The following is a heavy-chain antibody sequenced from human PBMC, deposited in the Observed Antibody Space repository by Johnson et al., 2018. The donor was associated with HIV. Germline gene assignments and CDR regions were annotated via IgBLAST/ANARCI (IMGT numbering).Heavy chain of an antibody. CDR3: ARDGLAARVVGAVDV. J-gene: IGHJ3*01. CDR1: GFTFSNFG. D-gene: IGHD2-15*01. CDR2: ISFAGNNK. V-gene: IGHV3-30*03. Sequence: VQLVESGGGVVQPGRSLRLSCAASGFTFSNFGFHWVRQAPGKGLEWVAAISFAGNNKYYVDSVKGRFTISRENSKNMLYLQMDSLRGEDTAVYYCARDGLAARVVGAVDVWGEGTMVT.